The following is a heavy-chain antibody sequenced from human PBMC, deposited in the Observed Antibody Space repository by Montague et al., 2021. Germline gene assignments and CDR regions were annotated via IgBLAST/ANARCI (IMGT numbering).Heavy chain of an antibody. CDR1: GGSISSSNYH. CDR3: ARLDIVLIYWGFDY. V-gene: IGHV4-39*01. CDR2: ITYIGNT. Sequence: SETLSLTCIVSGGSISSSNYHWGWIRQPPGKGLEWIGSITYIGNTYYNPSLKSRVTMSVDTSRNQFSLKLTSVTAADTAVYYCARLDIVLIYWGFDYWGQGTLVTVSS. J-gene: IGHJ4*02. D-gene: IGHD2-8*01.